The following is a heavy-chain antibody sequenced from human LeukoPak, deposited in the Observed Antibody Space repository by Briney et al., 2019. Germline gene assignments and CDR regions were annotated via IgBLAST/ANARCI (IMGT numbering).Heavy chain of an antibody. CDR3: ARLLDNDSSGDPDTFDM. CDR2: IHYSGRT. V-gene: IGHV4-59*01. D-gene: IGHD3-22*01. CDR1: GGSISRYL. J-gene: IGHJ3*02. Sequence: PSETLSLTCSVSGGSISRYLWSWIRQPPGKGLEWIAFIHYSGRTKYNPSLQSRVTISIDTSENNFSLRLTSVTAADTAVYYCARLLDNDSSGDPDTFDMWGQGTVVSVSS.